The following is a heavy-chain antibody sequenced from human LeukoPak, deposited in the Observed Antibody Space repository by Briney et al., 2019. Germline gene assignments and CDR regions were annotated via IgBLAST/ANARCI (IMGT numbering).Heavy chain of an antibody. CDR2: VNPNSGNT. Sequence: ASVKVSCKTSGYTFTSYDLNWVRQATGQGLEWMGWVNPNSGNTGYAQKFQGRVTMTRDMSTSTVYMELSSLRSEDTAVYYCARALPAAIGHWFDPWGQGTLVTVSS. CDR3: ARALPAAIGHWFDP. D-gene: IGHD2-2*02. V-gene: IGHV1-8*01. J-gene: IGHJ5*02. CDR1: GYTFTSYD.